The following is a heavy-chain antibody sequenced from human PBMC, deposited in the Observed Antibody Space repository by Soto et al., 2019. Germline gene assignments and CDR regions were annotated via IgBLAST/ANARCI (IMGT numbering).Heavy chain of an antibody. CDR3: ARVPHR. Sequence: QLQLQESGSGLVKPSQTLSLTCAVSGGSISSGGYSWSWIRQPPGQGLGWIGYIYHSERTYYNPSLKNRVVISGDGSKYQFSLKLSSVSDADTALYYWARVPHRWGHGTLFTGSS. CDR1: GGSISSGGYS. V-gene: IGHV4-30-2*01. CDR2: IYHSERT. J-gene: IGHJ5*02.